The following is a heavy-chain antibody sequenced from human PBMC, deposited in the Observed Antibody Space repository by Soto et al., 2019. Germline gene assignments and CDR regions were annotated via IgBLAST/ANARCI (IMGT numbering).Heavy chain of an antibody. CDR3: ARTRQQYSYGYYYHYGMDV. CDR1: GGCVSSGSFC. D-gene: IGHD5-18*01. CDR2: ICYSGST. J-gene: IGHJ6*02. Sequence: SGTLCLSCAVSGGCVSSGSFCWGWMRQAPGMGLVWVGCICYSGSTNYNPFLKSRVIISVDSSKNQFFLKLSSATAADTAPYYCARTRQQYSYGYYYHYGMDVWGQGTTVTVSS. V-gene: IGHV4-61*01.